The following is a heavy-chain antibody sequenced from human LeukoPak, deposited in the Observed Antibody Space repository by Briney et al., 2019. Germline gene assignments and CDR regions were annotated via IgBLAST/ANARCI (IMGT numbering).Heavy chain of an antibody. CDR2: INHSGST. J-gene: IGHJ4*02. CDR3: ASSSQHSSGWYS. D-gene: IGHD6-19*01. Sequence: PSETLSLTCAVYGGSFSGHYWSWIRQPPGKGLEWIGEINHSGSTNYNPSLKSRVTISVDTSKNQFSLKLSSVTAADTAVYYCASSSQHSSGWYSWGQGTLVTVSS. V-gene: IGHV4-34*01. CDR1: GGSFSGHY.